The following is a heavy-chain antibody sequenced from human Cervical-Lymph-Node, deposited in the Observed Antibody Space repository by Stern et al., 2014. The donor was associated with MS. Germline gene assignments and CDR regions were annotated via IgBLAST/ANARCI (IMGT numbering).Heavy chain of an antibody. CDR1: GFTFSNYA. Sequence: QVQLVQSGGGVVQPGRSLRLSCAASGFTFSNYAMHWVRQAPGKGLEWAAFISCDGSKPSSADSAKGRFTISRDNSKNTLFLQMNSLREEDTAVYYCARETNRGTTPGFDYWGQGTLVTVSS. CDR2: ISCDGSKP. J-gene: IGHJ4*02. D-gene: IGHD7-27*01. CDR3: ARETNRGTTPGFDY. V-gene: IGHV3-30*04.